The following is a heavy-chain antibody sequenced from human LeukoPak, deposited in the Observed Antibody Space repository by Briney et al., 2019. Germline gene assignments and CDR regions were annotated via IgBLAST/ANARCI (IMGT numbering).Heavy chain of an antibody. V-gene: IGHV3-48*03. D-gene: IGHD2-2*01. CDR2: ISSSGSTI. Sequence: GGSLRLSCAASGFTFSSYEMNWVRQAPGKGLEWVSYISSSGSTIYYADSVKGRFTISRDNAKNSLYLQMNSLRAEDTAVYYCARWCPEGVVPAAGTYYYYYYGMDVWGQGTTVTVSS. CDR3: ARWCPEGVVPAAGTYYYYYYGMDV. CDR1: GFTFSSYE. J-gene: IGHJ6*02.